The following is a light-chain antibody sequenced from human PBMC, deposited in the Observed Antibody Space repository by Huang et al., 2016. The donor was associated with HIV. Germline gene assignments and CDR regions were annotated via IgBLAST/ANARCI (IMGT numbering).Light chain of an antibody. CDR1: QDIGTS. CDR2: GAS. CDR3: QQLHTYPIT. Sequence: HLTQSPPSLSASVGDSVFISCRASQDIGTSLAWYQQRTWRAPKLLISGASTLQAGVPSRFSGDSAGTFFTLFITDLQPEDFATYYCQQLHTYPITCGQGTRLDMK. J-gene: IGKJ5*01. V-gene: IGKV1-13*02.